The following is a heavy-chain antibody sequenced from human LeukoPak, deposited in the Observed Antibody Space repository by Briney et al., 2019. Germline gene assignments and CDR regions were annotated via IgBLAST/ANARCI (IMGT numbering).Heavy chain of an antibody. Sequence: PGGSLRLSCAASGFTFDDYAMHWVRQAPGKGLEWVSGISWNSGSIGYADSVKGRFTISRDNAKNSLYLQMNSLRAEDTALYYCAKSPAIAVAGHLFDYWGQGTLVTVSS. CDR2: ISWNSGSI. CDR1: GFTFDDYA. CDR3: AKSPAIAVAGHLFDY. D-gene: IGHD6-19*01. J-gene: IGHJ4*02. V-gene: IGHV3-9*01.